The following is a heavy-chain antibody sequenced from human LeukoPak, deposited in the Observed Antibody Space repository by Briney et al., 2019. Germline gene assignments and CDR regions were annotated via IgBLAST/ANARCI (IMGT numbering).Heavy chain of an antibody. D-gene: IGHD3-16*01. J-gene: IGHJ5*02. Sequence: GGSLRLSCAASGFTISDYWMSWVRQAPGKGLEGVANIKQDGSEKKYVDSVKGGFTISRDNAKNSIFLQMTSLRVEDMAMYYCVRDGGTDWYDPWGQGTLVSVSS. CDR1: GFTISDYW. CDR2: IKQDGSEK. CDR3: VRDGGTDWYDP. V-gene: IGHV3-7*01.